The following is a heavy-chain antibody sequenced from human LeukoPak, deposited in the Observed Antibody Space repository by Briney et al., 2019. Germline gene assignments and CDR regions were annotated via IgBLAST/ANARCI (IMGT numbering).Heavy chain of an antibody. Sequence: SETLSLTCTVSGGSISSSSYYWGWIRQRPGKGLEWIGSIYYSGSTYYNPSLKSRVTISVDTSKNQFSLKLSSVTAADTAVYYCARRLTGSYGDDAFDIWGQGTMVTVSS. CDR2: IYYSGST. J-gene: IGHJ3*02. CDR3: ARRLTGSYGDDAFDI. CDR1: GGSISSSSYY. V-gene: IGHV4-39*01. D-gene: IGHD4-17*01.